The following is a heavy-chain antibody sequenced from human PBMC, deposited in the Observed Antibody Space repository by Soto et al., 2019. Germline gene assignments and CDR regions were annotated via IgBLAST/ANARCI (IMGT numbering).Heavy chain of an antibody. V-gene: IGHV1-2*02. Sequence: ASVKVSCKASGYTFTGYYMHWVRQAPGQGLEWMGWINPNSGGTNYAQKFQGRVTMTRDTSISTAYMELSRLRSDDTAVYYCASEEGESYYGFFYYWGQGTLVTVSS. CDR2: INPNSGGT. CDR1: GYTFTGYY. D-gene: IGHD1-26*01. CDR3: ASEEGESYYGFFYY. J-gene: IGHJ4*02.